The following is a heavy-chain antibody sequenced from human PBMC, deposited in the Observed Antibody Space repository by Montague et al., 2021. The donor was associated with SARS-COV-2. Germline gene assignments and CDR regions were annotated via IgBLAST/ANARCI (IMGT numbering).Heavy chain of an antibody. Sequence: SETLSLTCAVHGTSFSGYYWNWIRQPPGKGLEWIGEINHGGSTKYSPSLKSRLTISADTSKNQFSLKLTSVAAADTAVYYCARLRDGVVPSPILGVGPYYSSYCMTVGGEGPRSPSP. V-gene: IGHV4-34*01. CDR1: GTSFSGYY. CDR2: INHGGST. J-gene: IGHJ6*03. CDR3: ARLRDGVVPSPILGVGPYYSSYCMTV. D-gene: IGHD3-10*01.